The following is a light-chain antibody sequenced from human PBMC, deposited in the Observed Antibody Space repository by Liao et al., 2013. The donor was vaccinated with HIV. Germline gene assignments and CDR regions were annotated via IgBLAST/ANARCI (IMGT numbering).Light chain of an antibody. CDR2: NDS. Sequence: SYELTQPPSVSVAPGKTARITCGGNNIGSKSVHWYQQKPGQAPVLVIYNDSHRPSGIPERFSGSNSGNTATLTISRVEAGDEADYYCQVWDSSSDKVFGGGTKADRP. V-gene: IGLV3-21*01. J-gene: IGLJ3*02. CDR3: QVWDSSSDKV. CDR1: NIGSKS.